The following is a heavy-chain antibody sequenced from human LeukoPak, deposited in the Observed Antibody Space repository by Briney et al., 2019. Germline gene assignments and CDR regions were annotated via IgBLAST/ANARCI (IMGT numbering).Heavy chain of an antibody. J-gene: IGHJ4*02. CDR3: ARGQVDTHFDY. CDR1: GGFISNYY. V-gene: IGHV4-59*01. D-gene: IGHD2-2*02. Sequence: PSETLSLTRTVSGGFISNYYWSWIRQPPGKGLEWIGYIYYSGSTDYNPSLKSRVTISVDTSKNQFSLKLNSVTDADTAVYYCARGQVDTHFDYWGPGTLVTVSS. CDR2: IYYSGST.